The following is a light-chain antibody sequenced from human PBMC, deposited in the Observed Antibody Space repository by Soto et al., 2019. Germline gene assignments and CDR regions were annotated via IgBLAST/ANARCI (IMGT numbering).Light chain of an antibody. V-gene: IGLV4-69*01. Sequence: QLVLTQSPSASASLGASVTLTCTLSSGHSSYAIAWHQQQPEKGPRYLMKVNTDDSHSKGDGIPDRFSGSSSGAERYLIISSLQSEDEADYYCQTWGTGIHVVFGGGTKLTVL. CDR2: VNTDDSH. CDR3: QTWGTGIHVV. J-gene: IGLJ2*01. CDR1: SGHSSYA.